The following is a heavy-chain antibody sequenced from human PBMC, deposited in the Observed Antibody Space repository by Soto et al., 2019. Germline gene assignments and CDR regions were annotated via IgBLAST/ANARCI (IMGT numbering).Heavy chain of an antibody. V-gene: IGHV3-21*01. CDR1: GFTFSTYS. J-gene: IGHJ4*02. CDR2: ISSSSRYM. Sequence: EVQLVESGGGLVKPGGSPRLSCAASGFTFSTYSMNWVRQAPGKGLEWVSSISSSSRYMYYGDSVKGRFTISRDNAKNSLYLQMNSRRAEDTAVYYCAGVVGHCSGGTCSGYWGQGTLVTVSS. D-gene: IGHD2-15*01. CDR3: AGVVGHCSGGTCSGY.